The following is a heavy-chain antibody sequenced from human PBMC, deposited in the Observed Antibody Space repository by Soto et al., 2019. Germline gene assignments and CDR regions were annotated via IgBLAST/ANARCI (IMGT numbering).Heavy chain of an antibody. D-gene: IGHD1-1*01. V-gene: IGHV3-23*01. CDR2: IGSSGVTTTI. J-gene: IGHJ5*02. Sequence: GGSLRLSCAVSGFTFSNYAMTWVRQAPGKGLEWVSAIGSSGVTTTIYYADSVKGRFTISRDNSKNTLYLQMNSLRAEDTAVYYCAKGKATTLFDPWGQGTLVTVSS. CDR3: AKGKATTLFDP. CDR1: GFTFSNYA.